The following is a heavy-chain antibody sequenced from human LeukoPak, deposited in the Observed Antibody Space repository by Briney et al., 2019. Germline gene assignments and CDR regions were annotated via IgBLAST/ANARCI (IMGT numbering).Heavy chain of an antibody. D-gene: IGHD2-21*02. V-gene: IGHV3-11*01. CDR2: ISSSGSTT. CDR3: ASSYCGGNCLVS. J-gene: IGHJ5*02. CDR1: GFTFSDYY. Sequence: GGSLRLPCAASGFTFSDYYMSWIRQAPGRGLESVSYISSSGSTTYYTDSVKGRFTISRDNAKNSLYLQMNSLRPEDTAVYYCASSYCGGNCLVSWGQGTLVTVSS.